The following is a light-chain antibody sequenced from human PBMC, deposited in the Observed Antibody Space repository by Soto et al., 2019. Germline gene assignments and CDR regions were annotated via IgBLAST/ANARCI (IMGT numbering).Light chain of an antibody. J-gene: IGKJ1*01. CDR1: QGISSW. Sequence: DIQITHSPSSVSASVVDRVTITFLASQGISSWLAWYQQKPGKAPKLLIYAASSLQSGVPSRFSGSGSGTEFTLTISSLQPDDFATYYCQNYNSYSEAFGQGTKVDIK. V-gene: IGKV1D-16*01. CDR2: AAS. CDR3: QNYNSYSEA.